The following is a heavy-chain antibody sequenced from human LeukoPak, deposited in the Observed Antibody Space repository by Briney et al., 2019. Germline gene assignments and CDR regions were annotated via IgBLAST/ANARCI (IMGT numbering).Heavy chain of an antibody. J-gene: IGHJ5*02. Sequence: PSETLSLTCTVSGGSISSGGYYWSWIRQHPGKGLEWIGYIYYSGSTNYNPSLKSRVTISVDTSKNQFSLKLSSVTAADTAVYYCARGHTRILRFLEWFSWFDPWGQGTLVTVSS. D-gene: IGHD3-3*01. V-gene: IGHV4-31*03. CDR1: GGSISSGGYY. CDR2: IYYSGST. CDR3: ARGHTRILRFLEWFSWFDP.